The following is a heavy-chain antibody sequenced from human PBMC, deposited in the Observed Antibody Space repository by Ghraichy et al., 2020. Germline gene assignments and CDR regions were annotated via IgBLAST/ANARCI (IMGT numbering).Heavy chain of an antibody. J-gene: IGHJ3*02. V-gene: IGHV3-21*01. Sequence: GGSLRLSCAASGFTFSGYGMNWVRQAPGKGLEWVSSISSGSGCIYYADSVKGRFTISRDNAKNSLYLQMNSLRVEDTAVYYCARDFLTATRHDAFDRWGKGQMVPVSS. CDR3: ARDFLTATRHDAFDR. CDR1: GFTFSGYG. CDR2: ISSGSGCI. D-gene: IGHD2-21*02.